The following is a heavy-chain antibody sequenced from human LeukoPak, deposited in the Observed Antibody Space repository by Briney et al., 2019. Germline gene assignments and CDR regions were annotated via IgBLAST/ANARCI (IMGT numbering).Heavy chain of an antibody. CDR1: GFTFSGYW. CDR3: ARDPGGYFDY. Sequence: GGSLKLSCAASGFTFSGYWMSWVRQAPGKGLEWVANINQDGSEKYYVDSVKGRFTMSRDNAKNSLYLQMNSLRAEDTAVYYCARDPGGYFDYWGQGTLVTVSS. D-gene: IGHD1-14*01. V-gene: IGHV3-7*01. J-gene: IGHJ4*02. CDR2: INQDGSEK.